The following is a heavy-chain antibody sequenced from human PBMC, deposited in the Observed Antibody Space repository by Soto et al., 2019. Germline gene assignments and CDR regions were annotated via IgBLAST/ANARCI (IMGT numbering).Heavy chain of an antibody. CDR3: ARHSDPYSSSWFDF. CDR2: IYYSGIT. V-gene: IGHV4-39*01. D-gene: IGHD6-13*01. Sequence: LQLQESGPGLVKPSETLSLTCTVSGGSISSSSFYWVWIRQPPGKGLEWIGSIYYSGITTYNPSLKSLYTICVDTSNNQSSLNFNSVTAADTAVYYCARHSDPYSSSWFDFWGQGTLVIVSS. J-gene: IGHJ5*01. CDR1: GGSISSSSFY.